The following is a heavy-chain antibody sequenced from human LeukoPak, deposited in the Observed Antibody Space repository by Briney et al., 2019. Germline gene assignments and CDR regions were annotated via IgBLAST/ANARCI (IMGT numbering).Heavy chain of an antibody. V-gene: IGHV3-21*01. CDR3: ARDGDTIFGVEPIDY. D-gene: IGHD3-3*01. Sequence: GGSLRLSCAASGFTFSSYSMNWVRQAPGKGLEWVSSISSSSSYIYYADSVKGRFTISRDNAKNSLYLQMNSLRAEDTAVYYCARDGDTIFGVEPIDYWGQGTLVTVSS. CDR1: GFTFSSYS. CDR2: ISSSSSYI. J-gene: IGHJ4*02.